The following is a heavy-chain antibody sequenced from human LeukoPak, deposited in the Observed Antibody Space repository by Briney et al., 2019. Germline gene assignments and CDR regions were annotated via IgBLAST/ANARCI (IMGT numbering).Heavy chain of an antibody. CDR3: ARGAAVVRGIILDYYHMDV. V-gene: IGHV1-2*06. CDR2: INPNNGAT. J-gene: IGHJ6*03. CDR1: GYTFTGYH. Sequence: ASVKVSCKASGYTFTGYHIHWMRQAPGQGLEWMGRINPNNGATNYAQKFQGRFTMPRDTSINTAYMELSSLRYDDTAVYYCARGAAVVRGIILDYYHMDVWAKGTTVTVSS. D-gene: IGHD3-10*01.